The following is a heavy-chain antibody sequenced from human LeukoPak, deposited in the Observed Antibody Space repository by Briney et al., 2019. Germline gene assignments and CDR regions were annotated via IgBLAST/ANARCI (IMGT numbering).Heavy chain of an antibody. CDR3: ARGQWGQWLVPYYFDY. Sequence: PSETLSLTCTVSGGSISIYYWSWIRQPPGKGLEWIGYIYYSGSTNYNPSLKSRVTISVDTSKNQFSLKLSSVTAADTAVYYCARGQWGQWLVPYYFDYWGQGTLVTVSS. CDR2: IYYSGST. D-gene: IGHD6-19*01. J-gene: IGHJ4*02. V-gene: IGHV4-59*01. CDR1: GGSISIYY.